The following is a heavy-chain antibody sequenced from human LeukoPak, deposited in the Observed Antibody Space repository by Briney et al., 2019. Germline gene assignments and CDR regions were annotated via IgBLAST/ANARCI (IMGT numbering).Heavy chain of an antibody. Sequence: GGSLRLSCAAAGLPFRTYGMHWARQAPGKGLEWVAFIRHDGSNKFYADSVKGRFTISIDNSKKMLYVQINSLRAEDTAVYYCVLGTDYFDYWGQGTLVTVSS. V-gene: IGHV3-30*02. CDR1: GLPFRTYG. CDR3: VLGTDYFDY. CDR2: IRHDGSNK. J-gene: IGHJ4*02.